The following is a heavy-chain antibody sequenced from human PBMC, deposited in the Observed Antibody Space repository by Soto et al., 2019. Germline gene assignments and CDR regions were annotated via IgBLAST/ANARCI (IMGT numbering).Heavy chain of an antibody. V-gene: IGHV1-2*04. CDR3: ARHRIWSRDYYYYGMDV. CDR2: INPNSGGT. CDR1: GYTFTGYY. J-gene: IGHJ6*02. Sequence: ASVKVSCKASGYTFTGYYMHWVRQAPGQGLEWMGWINPNSGGTNYAQKFQGWVTMTRDTSISTAYMELSRLRSDDTAVYYCARHRIWSRDYYYYGMDVWGQGTTVTVSS. D-gene: IGHD1-26*01.